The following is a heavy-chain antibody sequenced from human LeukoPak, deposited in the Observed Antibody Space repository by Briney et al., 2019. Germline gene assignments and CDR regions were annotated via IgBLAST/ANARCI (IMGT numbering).Heavy chain of an antibody. V-gene: IGHV3-48*01. CDR3: AKGGSSSVYYGMDV. J-gene: IGHJ6*02. CDR2: ISSGGTTK. D-gene: IGHD6-6*01. CDR1: GFALSSYS. Sequence: GGSQRLSCAASGFALSSYSMNWVRQAPGKGLEWVSYISSGGTTKYYADSVKGRFTISRDHAKNSLYLQMSSLRVEDTAVYYCAKGGSSSVYYGMDVWGQGTTVTVSS.